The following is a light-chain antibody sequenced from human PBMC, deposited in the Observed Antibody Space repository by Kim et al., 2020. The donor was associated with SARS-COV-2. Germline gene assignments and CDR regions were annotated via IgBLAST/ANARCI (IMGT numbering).Light chain of an antibody. CDR2: AAS. J-gene: IGKJ2*01. CDR1: QGISNY. Sequence: SGSVGNRVTIACRARQGISNYIAGYQQKPGKVPKLLIYAASTLQSGVPSRFSGSGSGTGFTLTISSLRPEDVATYYCQKYNSAPYTFSRGTKREIK. V-gene: IGKV1-27*01. CDR3: QKYNSAPYT.